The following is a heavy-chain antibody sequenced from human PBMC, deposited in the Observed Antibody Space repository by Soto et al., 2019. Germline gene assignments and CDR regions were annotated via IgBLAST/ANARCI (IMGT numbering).Heavy chain of an antibody. CDR3: ARQPIYYYDSSGYYLGPYYYYGMDV. D-gene: IGHD3-22*01. V-gene: IGHV5-51*01. CDR1: GYAFTSYW. CDR2: IYPGDSDT. Sequence: PGESLKISCTGSGYAFTSYWIAWVRQMPGKGLEWMGIIYPGDSDTRYSPSFQGQVTISADKSITTAYLQWSSLKASDTAMYYCARQPIYYYDSSGYYLGPYYYYGMDVWGQGTTVTVSS. J-gene: IGHJ6*02.